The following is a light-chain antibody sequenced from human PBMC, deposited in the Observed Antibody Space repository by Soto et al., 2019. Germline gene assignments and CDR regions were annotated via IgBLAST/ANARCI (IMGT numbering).Light chain of an antibody. Sequence: EIVMTQSPATLSVSPGERATLSCRASQSVRNSYLAWYPQKPGQAPRLLIHGVSTRATGIPFRFSGSGSGTEFTLTISSLQSEDFAVYYCQQYSSWPLTFGGGTKVEIK. CDR1: QSVRNSY. V-gene: IGKV3-15*01. CDR2: GVS. CDR3: QQYSSWPLT. J-gene: IGKJ4*01.